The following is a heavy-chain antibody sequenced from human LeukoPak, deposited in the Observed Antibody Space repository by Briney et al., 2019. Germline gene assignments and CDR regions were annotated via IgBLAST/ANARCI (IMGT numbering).Heavy chain of an antibody. D-gene: IGHD3-22*01. Sequence: ASVKVSCKASGGTFSSYAISWVRQAPGQGLEWMGWINPNSGGTNYAQKFQGRVTMTRDTSISTAYMELSRLRSDDTAVYYCARDYYDSSGYNRFDYWGQGTLVTVSS. CDR1: GGTFSSYA. J-gene: IGHJ4*02. CDR3: ARDYYDSSGYNRFDY. CDR2: INPNSGGT. V-gene: IGHV1-2*02.